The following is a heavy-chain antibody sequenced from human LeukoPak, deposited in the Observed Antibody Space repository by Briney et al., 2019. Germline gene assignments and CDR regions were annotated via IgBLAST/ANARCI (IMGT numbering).Heavy chain of an antibody. V-gene: IGHV1-69*13. CDR1: GGTFSSYA. Sequence: SVKVSCKASGGTFSSYAISWVRQAPGQGLEWMGGIIPIFGTANYAQKFQGRVTITADESTSTAYMELSSLRSEDTAVYYCARCSIDILTGSYYYGMDVWGQGTTVTVSS. CDR2: IIPIFGTA. CDR3: ARCSIDILTGSYYYGMDV. D-gene: IGHD3-9*01. J-gene: IGHJ6*02.